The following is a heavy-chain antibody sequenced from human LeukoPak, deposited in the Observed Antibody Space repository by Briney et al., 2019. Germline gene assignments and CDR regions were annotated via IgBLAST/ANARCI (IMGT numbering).Heavy chain of an antibody. Sequence: SEPLSLTCSVSGGSITKNGYYWGWIRQSPETGLEWIGSMHYSGSTYYNPSLNSRVTISVDTSKNQFSLKLTSVTAADTAVYYCCGSGWFAGPFGYWGQGALVTVSS. CDR2: MHYSGST. CDR3: CGSGWFAGPFGY. J-gene: IGHJ4*02. D-gene: IGHD6-19*01. V-gene: IGHV4-39*07. CDR1: GGSITKNGYY.